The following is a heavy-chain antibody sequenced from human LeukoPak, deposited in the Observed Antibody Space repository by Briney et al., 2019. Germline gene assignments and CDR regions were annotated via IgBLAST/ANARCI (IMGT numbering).Heavy chain of an antibody. D-gene: IGHD3-10*01. V-gene: IGHV3-21*01. CDR3: ARDQDNYGSGVFDY. CDR2: ISSSSSYI. Sequence: GRSLRLSCAASGFTFSSYGMHWVRQAPGKGLEWVSSISSSSSYIYYADSVKGRFTISRDNAKNSLYLQMNSLRAEDTAVYYCARDQDNYGSGVFDYWGQGTLVTVSS. J-gene: IGHJ4*02. CDR1: GFTFSSYG.